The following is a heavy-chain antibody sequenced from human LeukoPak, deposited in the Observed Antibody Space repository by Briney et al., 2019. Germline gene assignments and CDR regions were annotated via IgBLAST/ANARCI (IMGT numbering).Heavy chain of an antibody. V-gene: IGHV1-69*04. CDR3: AKAFQGITMVRGVIITGAIDY. CDR1: GGTFSSYA. J-gene: IGHJ4*02. CDR2: IIPILGIA. D-gene: IGHD3-10*01. Sequence: SVKVSCKASGGTFSSYAISWVRQAPGQGLEWMGRIIPILGIANYAQKFQGRVTITADKSTSTAYMELSSLRSEDTAVYYCAKAFQGITMVRGVIITGAIDYWGQGTLVTVFS.